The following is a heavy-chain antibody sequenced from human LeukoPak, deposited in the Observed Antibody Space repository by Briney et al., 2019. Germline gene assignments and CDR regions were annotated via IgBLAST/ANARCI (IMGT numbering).Heavy chain of an antibody. Sequence: GGSLRLSCAASGFTFSSYWMSWVRQAPGKGLEWVANIKQDGSEKYYVDSVKGRFTISRDNAKNSLYLQMNSLRAEDTAVYYCARVGTISGPPGYMDVWGKGTTVTVSS. V-gene: IGHV3-7*04. CDR3: ARVGTISGPPGYMDV. D-gene: IGHD3-3*01. CDR1: GFTFSSYW. CDR2: IKQDGSEK. J-gene: IGHJ6*03.